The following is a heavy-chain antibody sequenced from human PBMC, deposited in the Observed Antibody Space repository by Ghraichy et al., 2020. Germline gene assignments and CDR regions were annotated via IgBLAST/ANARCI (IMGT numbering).Heavy chain of an antibody. V-gene: IGHV4-59*01. Sequence: SETLSLTCTVSGGSISSYYWSWIRQPPGKGLEWIGYIYYSGSTNYNPSLKSRVTISVDTSKNQFSLKLSSVTAADTAVYYCARDASGGYDYWGQGTLVTVSS. CDR1: GGSISSYY. J-gene: IGHJ4*02. D-gene: IGHD1-26*01. CDR3: ARDASGGYDY. CDR2: IYYSGST.